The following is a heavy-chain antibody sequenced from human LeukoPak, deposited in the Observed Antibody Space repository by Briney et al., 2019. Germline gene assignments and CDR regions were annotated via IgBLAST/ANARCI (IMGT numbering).Heavy chain of an antibody. CDR1: GGSIRPYY. V-gene: IGHV4-59*12. J-gene: IGHJ2*01. CDR2: IYYSGAT. Sequence: PSETLSLTCAVSGGSIRPYYWSWIRQPPGKGLEWIGYIYYSGATNYNPSLKSRVTISVDTSNNQFSLKLSSVTAADTAVYYCARGVQPGIAIAGWYFDLWGRGTLVTVSS. D-gene: IGHD6-13*01. CDR3: ARGVQPGIAIAGWYFDL.